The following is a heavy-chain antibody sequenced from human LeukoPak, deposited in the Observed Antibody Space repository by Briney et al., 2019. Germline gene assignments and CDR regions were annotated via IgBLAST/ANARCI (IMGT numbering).Heavy chain of an antibody. CDR3: ARRGRYSSGRGEFDY. CDR2: IFGDDSDT. D-gene: IGHD6-19*01. CDR1: GYNFTNYW. Sequence: GESLKISCKGSGYNFTNYWIGWVRQIPGKGLECMGIIFGDDSDTRYSPSFQGQVTITAEKSISTAYLQWNSLKASDTAMYYCARRGRYSSGRGEFDYGGQGTLVTVSS. V-gene: IGHV5-51*01. J-gene: IGHJ4*02.